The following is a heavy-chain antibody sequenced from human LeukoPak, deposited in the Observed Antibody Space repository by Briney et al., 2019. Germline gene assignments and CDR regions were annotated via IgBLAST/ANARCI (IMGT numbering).Heavy chain of an antibody. Sequence: SETLSLTCAVYGGSFSGYYWSWIRQPPGKGLEWIGEINHSGSTNYNPSLKSRVTISVDTSKNQFSLKLSSVTAADTAVYYCARTFRDSYYDFWSGYSTLDYWGQGTLVTVSS. J-gene: IGHJ4*02. CDR1: GGSFSGYY. CDR2: INHSGST. V-gene: IGHV4-34*01. D-gene: IGHD3-3*01. CDR3: ARTFRDSYYDFWSGYSTLDY.